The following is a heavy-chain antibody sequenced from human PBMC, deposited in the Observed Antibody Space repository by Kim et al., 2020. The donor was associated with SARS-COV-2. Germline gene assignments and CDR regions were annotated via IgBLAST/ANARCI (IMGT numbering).Heavy chain of an antibody. J-gene: IGHJ5*02. V-gene: IGHV4-61*01. Sequence: SETLSLTCTVSGGSVSSGSYYWSWIRQPPGKGLEWIGYIYYSGSTNYNPSLKSRVTISVDTSKNQFSLKLSSVTAADTAVYYCARGVTARFDPWGQGTLVTVSS. CDR1: GGSVSSGSYY. D-gene: IGHD2-21*02. CDR3: ARGVTARFDP. CDR2: IYYSGST.